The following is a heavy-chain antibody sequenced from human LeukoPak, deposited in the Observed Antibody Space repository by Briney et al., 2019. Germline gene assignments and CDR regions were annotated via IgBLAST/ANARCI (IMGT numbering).Heavy chain of an antibody. CDR2: IYYSGST. CDR3: ARDRGIAVAGTGFDY. J-gene: IGHJ4*02. Sequence: SSETLSLTCTVSGGSISSYYWSWIRQPPRKGLEWSGYIYYSGSTNYNPSLKSRVTISVDTSKNQFSLKLSSVTAADTAVYYCARDRGIAVAGTGFDYWGQGTLVTVSS. V-gene: IGHV4-59*01. D-gene: IGHD6-19*01. CDR1: GGSISSYY.